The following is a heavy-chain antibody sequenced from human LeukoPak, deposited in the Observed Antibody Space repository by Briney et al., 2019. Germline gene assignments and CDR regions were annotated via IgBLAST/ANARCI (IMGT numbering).Heavy chain of an antibody. CDR3: ARPSLNSGSYFDY. Sequence: GGSLRLSCAASGFTFSSYSMSWVRQTPEKGLEWVANIKQDESEKYYVDSVKGRFTISRDNARNSLYLQMNSLRAEDTAVYYCARPSLNSGSYFDYWGQGILVTVSS. CDR1: GFTFSSYS. J-gene: IGHJ4*02. CDR2: IKQDESEK. V-gene: IGHV3-7*01. D-gene: IGHD1-26*01.